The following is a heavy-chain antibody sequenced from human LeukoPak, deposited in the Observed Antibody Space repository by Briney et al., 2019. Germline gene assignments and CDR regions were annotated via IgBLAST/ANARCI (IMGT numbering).Heavy chain of an antibody. V-gene: IGHV3-30-3*01. CDR2: ISYDGSNK. J-gene: IGHJ4*02. CDR1: GFTFSSYA. CDR3: ASIPEHLSPTPPTDY. Sequence: GGSLRLSCAASGFTFSSYAMHWVRQAPGKGLEWVAVISYDGSNKYYADSVKGRFTISRDNSKNTLYLQMNSLRAEDTAVYYCASIPEHLSPTPPTDYWGQGTLVTVSS. D-gene: IGHD1/OR15-1a*01.